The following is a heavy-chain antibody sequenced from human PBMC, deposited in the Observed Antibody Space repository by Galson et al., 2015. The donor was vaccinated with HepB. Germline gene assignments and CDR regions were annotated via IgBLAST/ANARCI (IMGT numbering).Heavy chain of an antibody. J-gene: IGHJ6*02. CDR2: ISSSSSTI. CDR1: GFTFSSYS. D-gene: IGHD3-10*01. CDR3: ARVITMVRAYGMDV. Sequence: SLRLSCAASGFTFSSYSMNWVRQAPGKGLEWVSYISSSSSTIYYADSVKGRFTISRDNAKNSLYLQMNSLRAEDTAVYYCARVITMVRAYGMDVWGQGITVTVSS. V-gene: IGHV3-48*01.